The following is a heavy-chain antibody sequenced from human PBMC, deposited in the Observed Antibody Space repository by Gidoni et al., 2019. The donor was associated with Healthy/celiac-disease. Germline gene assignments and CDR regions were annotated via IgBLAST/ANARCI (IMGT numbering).Heavy chain of an antibody. CDR2: INHSGST. CDR3: ARRKILGIAAADV. D-gene: IGHD6-13*01. J-gene: IGHJ6*02. Sequence: QVQLQQWGAGLLKPSETLSLTCAVYGGSFSGYYWSWIRQPPGKGLEWIGEINHSGSTNYNPSLKSRVTISVDTSKNQFSLKLSSVTAADTAVYYCARRKILGIAAADVWGQGTTVTVSS. V-gene: IGHV4-34*01. CDR1: GGSFSGYY.